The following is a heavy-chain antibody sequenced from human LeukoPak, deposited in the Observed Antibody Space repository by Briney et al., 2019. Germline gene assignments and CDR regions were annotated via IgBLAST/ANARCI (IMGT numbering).Heavy chain of an antibody. J-gene: IGHJ3*02. CDR3: ASTAFYDILTGYYRNDAFDI. Sequence: SETLSLTCTVSGGSISSSSYYWGWIRQPPGKGLEWIGYIYYSGSTNYNPSLKSRVTISVDTSKNQFSLKLSSVTAADTAVYYCASTAFYDILTGYYRNDAFDIWGQGTMVTVSS. D-gene: IGHD3-9*01. V-gene: IGHV4-61*05. CDR1: GGSISSSSYY. CDR2: IYYSGST.